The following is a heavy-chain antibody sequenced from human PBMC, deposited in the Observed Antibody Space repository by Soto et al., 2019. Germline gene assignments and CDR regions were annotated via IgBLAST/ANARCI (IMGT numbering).Heavy chain of an antibody. CDR3: AVAAGTHVAY. V-gene: IGHV4-34*01. CDR1: GGSFSGYY. D-gene: IGHD6-13*01. Sequence: QVQLQQWGAGLLKPSETLSLTCAVYGGSFSGYYWSWIRQPPGKGLEWIGEINHSGSTNYNPSLKSRVTISVDTSKNQFSLKLSSVTAADTAVYYCAVAAGTHVAYWGQGTLVTVSS. CDR2: INHSGST. J-gene: IGHJ4*02.